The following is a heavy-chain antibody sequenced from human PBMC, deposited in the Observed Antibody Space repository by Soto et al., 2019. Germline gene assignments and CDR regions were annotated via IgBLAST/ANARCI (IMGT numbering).Heavy chain of an antibody. Sequence: ASVKVSCKASGYTFTSYGISWVRQAPGQGLEWMGWISAYNGNTNYAQKLQGRVTMTTDTSTSTAYMELRSLRSDDTAVYYCARDVAWFGELFLPTTHLYYYYGMDVWGQGTTVPASS. CDR3: ARDVAWFGELFLPTTHLYYYYGMDV. CDR2: ISAYNGNT. D-gene: IGHD3-10*01. V-gene: IGHV1-18*04. CDR1: GYTFTSYG. J-gene: IGHJ6*02.